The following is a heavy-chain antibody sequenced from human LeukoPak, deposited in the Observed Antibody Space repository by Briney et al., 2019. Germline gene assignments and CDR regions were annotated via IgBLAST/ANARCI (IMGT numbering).Heavy chain of an antibody. CDR3: ARDGSGVWFDY. CDR1: GYTFTDYY. D-gene: IGHD2-2*03. CDR2: INAYNGDT. V-gene: IGHV1-18*04. Sequence: ASVKVSCKASGYTFTDYYMHWVRQAPGQGLEWMAWINAYNGDTNYAQKLQGRVTLTTDTSTSTAYMELRSLRSDDTAVYYCARDGSGVWFDYWGQGTLVTVSS. J-gene: IGHJ4*02.